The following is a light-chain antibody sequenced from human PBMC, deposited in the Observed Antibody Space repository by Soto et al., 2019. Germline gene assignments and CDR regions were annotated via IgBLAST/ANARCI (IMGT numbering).Light chain of an antibody. J-gene: IGLJ2*01. CDR1: SSNIGSNT. Sequence: QSVLTQPPSASGTPGQRGTISCSGSSSNIGSNTVRWYQQLPGTAPKLLIYSNSQRPSGVPDRFSGSKSGTSASLAISGLQSEDEADYYCAAWDDSLNGVIFGGGTKLTVL. V-gene: IGLV1-44*01. CDR2: SNS. CDR3: AAWDDSLNGVI.